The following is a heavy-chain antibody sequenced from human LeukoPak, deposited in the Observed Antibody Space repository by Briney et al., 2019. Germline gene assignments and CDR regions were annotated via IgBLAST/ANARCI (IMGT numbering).Heavy chain of an antibody. CDR1: GYTFTSYA. CDR3: ARGHGFGELFDY. Sequence: ASVKVSCKASGYTFTSYAMHWVRQAPGQRLEWMGWINAGNGNTKYSQKFQGRVTITRDTSASTAYMELSSLRSEDTAVYYCARGHGFGELFDYWGQGTLVTVSS. D-gene: IGHD3-10*01. J-gene: IGHJ4*02. V-gene: IGHV1-3*01. CDR2: INAGNGNT.